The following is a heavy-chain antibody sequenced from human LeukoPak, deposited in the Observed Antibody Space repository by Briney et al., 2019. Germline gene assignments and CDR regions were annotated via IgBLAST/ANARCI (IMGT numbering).Heavy chain of an antibody. CDR1: SGSITNYY. Sequence: SETLSLTCTVSSGSITNYYWSWIRQPPGKGLEWIGFIYYSGNTNYNPSLKSRVTISVDTSKNQFSLKLSSVTAADTAVYYCASSAYESSGYGGYYMDVWGKGTTVTVSS. D-gene: IGHD3-22*01. V-gene: IGHV4-59*08. CDR3: ASSAYESSGYGGYYMDV. J-gene: IGHJ6*03. CDR2: IYYSGNT.